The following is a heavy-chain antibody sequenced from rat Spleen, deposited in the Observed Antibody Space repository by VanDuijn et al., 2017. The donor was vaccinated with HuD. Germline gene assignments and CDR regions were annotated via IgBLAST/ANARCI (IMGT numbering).Heavy chain of an antibody. Sequence: EVQLVESGGGLVQPGRSLKLSCAASGFTFSNYGMHWIRQAPTKGLEWVASISPSGGSTYYRDSVKGRFIISRDIAKSPLYLQMDSLRSEDTAPYYCATSPYYWYFDFWGPGTMVTVSS. CDR1: GFTFSNYG. D-gene: IGHD3-8*01. CDR2: ISPSGGST. J-gene: IGHJ1*01. CDR3: ATSPYYWYFDF. V-gene: IGHV5-19*01.